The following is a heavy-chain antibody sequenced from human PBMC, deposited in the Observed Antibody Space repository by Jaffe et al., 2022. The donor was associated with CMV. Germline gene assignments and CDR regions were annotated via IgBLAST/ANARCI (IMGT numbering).Heavy chain of an antibody. CDR2: IYYSGST. CDR3: ARQAVVVVAARLLYFDY. J-gene: IGHJ4*02. D-gene: IGHD2-15*01. Sequence: QLQLQESGPGLVKPSETLSLTCTVSGGSISSSSYYWGWIRQPPGKGLEWIGSIYYSGSTYYNPSLKSRVTISVDTSKNQFSLKLSSVTAADTAVYYCARQAVVVVAARLLYFDYWGQGTLVTVSS. V-gene: IGHV4-39*01. CDR1: GGSISSSSYY.